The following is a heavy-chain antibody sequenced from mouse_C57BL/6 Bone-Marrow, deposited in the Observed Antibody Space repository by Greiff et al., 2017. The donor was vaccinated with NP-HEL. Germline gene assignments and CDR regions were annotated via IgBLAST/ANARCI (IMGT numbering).Heavy chain of an antibody. V-gene: IGHV1-53*01. D-gene: IGHD3-2*02. CDR2: INPNNGGT. Sequence: VQLQQSGTELVKPGASVKLSCKASGYTFTSYWMHWLKQRPGPGLEWIGNINPNNGGTNDNEKFKTKATLTVDKSSSTAYMQLSSLTSEDSAVYYCARDSGYAFDYWGQGTTLTVSS. CDR1: GYTFTSYW. CDR3: ARDSGYAFDY. J-gene: IGHJ2*01.